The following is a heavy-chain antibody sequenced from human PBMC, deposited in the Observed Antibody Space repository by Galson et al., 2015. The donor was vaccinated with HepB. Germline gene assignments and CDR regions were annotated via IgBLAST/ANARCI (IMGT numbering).Heavy chain of an antibody. CDR2: ISYDGSNK. Sequence: SLRLSCAASGFTFSSYAMHWVRQAPGKGLEWVAVISYDGSNKYYADSVKGRFTISRDNSKNTLYLQMNSLRDEDTAVYYCARAAGLFGGDYFDYWGQGTLVTVSS. D-gene: IGHD6-25*01. J-gene: IGHJ4*02. V-gene: IGHV3-30*04. CDR1: GFTFSSYA. CDR3: ARAAGLFGGDYFDY.